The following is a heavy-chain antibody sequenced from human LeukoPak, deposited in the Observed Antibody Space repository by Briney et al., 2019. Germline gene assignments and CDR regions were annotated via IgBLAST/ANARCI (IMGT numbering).Heavy chain of an antibody. CDR2: ISGSGGST. D-gene: IGHD6-13*01. Sequence: GGSLRLSCAASRFTFSSYAMTWVRQAPGKGLEWVSSISGSGGSTSYADSVKGRFTISRDNSKNTLYLQMNSLRVEDTAVYYCADSSSSDAFDIWGQGTMVTVSS. CDR1: RFTFSSYA. V-gene: IGHV3-23*01. CDR3: ADSSSSDAFDI. J-gene: IGHJ3*02.